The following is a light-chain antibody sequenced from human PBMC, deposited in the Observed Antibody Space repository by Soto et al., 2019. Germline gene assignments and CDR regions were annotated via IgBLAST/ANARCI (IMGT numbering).Light chain of an antibody. CDR2: DVS. Sequence: QSALTQPASVSGFLGQSITISCTGTSNDIGGYKYVSWYQHHPGQAPKLIIYDVSDRPSGVSDRFSGSKSGNTASLTISGLQADDEADYYCSSFTRTNPYVFATGTKVTVL. CDR1: SNDIGGYKY. CDR3: SSFTRTNPYV. J-gene: IGLJ1*01. V-gene: IGLV2-14*03.